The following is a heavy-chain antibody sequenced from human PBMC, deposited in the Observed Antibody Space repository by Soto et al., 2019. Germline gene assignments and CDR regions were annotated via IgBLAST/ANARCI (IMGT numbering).Heavy chain of an antibody. CDR2: ISSSSSYI. V-gene: IGHV3-21*01. CDR1: GFTFSSYS. J-gene: IGHJ6*03. D-gene: IGHD6-13*01. CDR3: AREPNSSSWSYYYYMDV. Sequence: EVQLVESGGGLVKPGGSLRLSCAASGFTFSSYSMNWVRQAPGKGLEWVSSISSSSSYIYYADSVKGRFTISRDNAKNSRYLQMNSRRAEDTAVYYCAREPNSSSWSYYYYMDVWGKGTTVTVSS.